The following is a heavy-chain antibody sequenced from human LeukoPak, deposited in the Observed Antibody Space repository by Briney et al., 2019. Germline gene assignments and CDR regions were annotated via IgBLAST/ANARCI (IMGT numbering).Heavy chain of an antibody. V-gene: IGHV3-30*02. D-gene: IGHD4-17*01. CDR3: AKSPSYGDYGWSRSYYMDV. CDR2: IRYDGSNK. J-gene: IGHJ6*03. Sequence: GGSLRLSCAASGFTFSSYGMSWVRQAPGKGLEWVTFIRYDGSNKYYADSVKGRFTISRDNSKNTLYLQMNSLRGEDTAVYYCAKSPSYGDYGWSRSYYMDVWGKGTTVTISS. CDR1: GFTFSSYG.